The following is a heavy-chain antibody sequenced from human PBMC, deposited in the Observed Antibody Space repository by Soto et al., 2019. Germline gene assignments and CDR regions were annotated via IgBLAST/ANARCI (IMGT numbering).Heavy chain of an antibody. V-gene: IGHV4-31*03. CDR2: IYYSGST. D-gene: IGHD3-3*01. J-gene: IGHJ4*02. CDR1: GGSISSGGYY. CDR3: ARSSILSPSGYDFWSGSDYFDY. Sequence: QVQLQESGPGLVKPSQTLSLTCTVSGGSISSGGYYWSWIRQHPGKGLEWIGYIYYSGSTYYNPSLKSRVTISVDTSKNQFPLKLSSVTAADTAVYYCARSSILSPSGYDFWSGSDYFDYWGQGTLVTVSS.